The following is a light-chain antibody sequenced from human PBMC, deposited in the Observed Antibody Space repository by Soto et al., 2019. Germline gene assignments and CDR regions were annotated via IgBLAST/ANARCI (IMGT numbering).Light chain of an antibody. CDR2: DVS. CDR1: SSDIGGYNY. CDR3: CSYAGSYTYV. J-gene: IGLJ2*01. Sequence: QSALTQPRSVSGSPGQSVTISCTGTSSDIGGYNYVSWYQQYPGKAPKLMISDVSKRPSGVPDRFSGSKSDNTASLTISGLQADDEADYYCCSYAGSYTYVFGGGTKVTVL. V-gene: IGLV2-11*01.